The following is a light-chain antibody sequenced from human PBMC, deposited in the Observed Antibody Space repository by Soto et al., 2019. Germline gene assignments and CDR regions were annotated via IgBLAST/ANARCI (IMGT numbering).Light chain of an antibody. CDR1: SSNIGAGYD. J-gene: IGLJ3*02. Sequence: QPVLTQPPSVSGAPGQRVTIPCTGSSSNIGAGYDVHWYQQLPGTAPKLLIYGNSNRPSGVPDRFSGSKSGTSASLAITGLQAEDEADYYCQSYDSSLSGSDWVFGGGTKVTVL. V-gene: IGLV1-40*01. CDR2: GNS. CDR3: QSYDSSLSGSDWV.